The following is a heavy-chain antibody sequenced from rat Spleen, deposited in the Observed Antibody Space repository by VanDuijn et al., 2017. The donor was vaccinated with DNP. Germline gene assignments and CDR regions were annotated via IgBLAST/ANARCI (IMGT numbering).Heavy chain of an antibody. CDR3: TTDIDYFHY. CDR1: GFTFSSFP. CDR2: ISTSGGNT. J-gene: IGHJ2*01. Sequence: EVQLVESGGGLVQPGRSMKLSCAASGFTFSSFPMAWVRQAPTKGLEWVASISTSGGNTYYRDSVKGRFTISRDNAKSTLYLQMDSLRSEDTATYYCTTDIDYFHYWGQGVMVTVSS. V-gene: IGHV5-46*01.